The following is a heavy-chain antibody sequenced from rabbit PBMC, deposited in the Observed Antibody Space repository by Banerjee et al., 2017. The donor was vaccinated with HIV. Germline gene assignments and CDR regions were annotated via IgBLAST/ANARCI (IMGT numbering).Heavy chain of an antibody. CDR1: GFDFSSNA. CDR3: ARDLAGAIGWNFNL. D-gene: IGHD4-1*01. V-gene: IGHV1S40*01. J-gene: IGHJ4*01. Sequence: QSLEESGGDLVKPGASLTLTCKASGFDFSSNAMCWVRQAPGKGLELIACIYGGSSGSTDYASWAKGRFTISETSSTTVTLQMTRLTAADTATYFCARDLAGAIGWNFNLWGPGTLVTVS. CDR2: IYGGSSGST.